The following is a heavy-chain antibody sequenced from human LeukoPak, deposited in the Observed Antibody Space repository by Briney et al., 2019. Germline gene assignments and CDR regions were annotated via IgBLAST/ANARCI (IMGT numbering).Heavy chain of an antibody. Sequence: SETLSLTCTVSGGSISSHYWSWIRQPPGKGLEWIGYIYYSGSTNYNPSLKSRVTISVDTSKNQFSLKLSSVTAADTAVYYCARFRARKAPWDIEVVPAAIGPIDYWGQGTLVTVSS. J-gene: IGHJ4*02. CDR1: GGSISSHY. CDR3: ARFRARKAPWDIEVVPAAIGPIDY. D-gene: IGHD2-2*01. CDR2: IYYSGST. V-gene: IGHV4-59*11.